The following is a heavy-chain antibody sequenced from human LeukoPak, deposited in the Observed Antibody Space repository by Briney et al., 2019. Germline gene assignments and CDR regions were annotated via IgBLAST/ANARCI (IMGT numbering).Heavy chain of an antibody. Sequence: GGSLRLSCAASGFTFSSYAMSWVRQAPGKGLEWVSAISGSGGSTYYADSVKGRFTISRDNSKNTLYLQMNSLRAEDTAVYYCAKGYCSGGSCYPFDPWGQGTLVTVSS. J-gene: IGHJ5*02. CDR2: ISGSGGST. CDR3: AKGYCSGGSCYPFDP. CDR1: GFTFSSYA. D-gene: IGHD2-15*01. V-gene: IGHV3-23*01.